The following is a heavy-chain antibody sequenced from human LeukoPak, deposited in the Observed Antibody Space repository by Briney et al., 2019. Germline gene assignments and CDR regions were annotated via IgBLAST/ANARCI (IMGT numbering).Heavy chain of an antibody. CDR3: SKEKGSSGYYPHFDY. CDR2: ISYDGSNK. V-gene: IGHV3-30*18. D-gene: IGHD3-22*01. Sequence: GGSLRLSCAASGLTFSSYGMHWVRQAPGKGLEWVAVISYDGSNKYYADSVKGRFTISRDNSKNTLYLQMNSLRAEDTAVYYCSKEKGSSGYYPHFDYWGQGTLVTVSS. J-gene: IGHJ4*02. CDR1: GLTFSSYG.